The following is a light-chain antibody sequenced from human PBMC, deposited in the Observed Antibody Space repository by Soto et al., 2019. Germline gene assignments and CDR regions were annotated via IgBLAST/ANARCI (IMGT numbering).Light chain of an antibody. V-gene: IGKV3-20*01. Sequence: ERVLTQSPGTLSLSPLERATLSFRASQSVSSSYLAWYQQKPGQAPRLLIYGASNRATGIPDRFSGSGSGTDFTLTISRLETEDFAVYYCQQYGSSGTFGQGTKVDI. CDR2: GAS. CDR1: QSVSSSY. J-gene: IGKJ1*01. CDR3: QQYGSSGT.